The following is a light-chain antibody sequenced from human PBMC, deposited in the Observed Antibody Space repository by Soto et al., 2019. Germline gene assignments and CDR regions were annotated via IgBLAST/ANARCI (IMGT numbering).Light chain of an antibody. CDR3: QVWDISSDHVV. CDR1: NIGDKS. J-gene: IGLJ2*01. CDR2: YDD. V-gene: IGLV3-21*04. Sequence: SYELTQPPSVSVAPGKTARITCGGNNIGDKSVHWYQQKPGQAPVLVIYYDDDRPSGIPERFSGSKSGNTATLTISRVEAGDEADYYCQVWDISSDHVVFGGGTKLTVL.